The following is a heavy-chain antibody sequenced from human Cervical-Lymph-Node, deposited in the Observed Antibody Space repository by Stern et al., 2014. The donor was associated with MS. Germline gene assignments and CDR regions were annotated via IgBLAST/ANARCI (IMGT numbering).Heavy chain of an antibody. CDR3: ARDGIAVAGSLRGMDV. D-gene: IGHD6-19*01. V-gene: IGHV4-61*02. Sequence: VQLVESGPGLVKPSQTLSLTCTVSGGSISSGSYYWSWIRQPAGKGLEWIGRIYTSGSTNYNPSLKSRVTISVDTSKNQFSLKLSSVTAADTAVYYCARDGIAVAGSLRGMDVWGQGTTVTVSS. J-gene: IGHJ6*02. CDR1: GGSISSGSYY. CDR2: IYTSGST.